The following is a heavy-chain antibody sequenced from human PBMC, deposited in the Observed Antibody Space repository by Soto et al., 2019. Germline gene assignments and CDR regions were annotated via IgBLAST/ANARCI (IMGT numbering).Heavy chain of an antibody. J-gene: IGHJ6*02. D-gene: IGHD1-7*01. CDR3: TTDFDGGTGYTYYYYGMDV. Sequence: GSLRLSCAASGFTFSDYTMNWVRQAPGKGLEWVSSISSSSSYIYYADSVKGRFTISRHNAKNSLYLQMNSLETEDTAVYYCTTDFDGGTGYTYYYYGMDVWGQGTTVTVSS. CDR1: GFTFSDYT. CDR2: ISSSSSYI. V-gene: IGHV3-21*03.